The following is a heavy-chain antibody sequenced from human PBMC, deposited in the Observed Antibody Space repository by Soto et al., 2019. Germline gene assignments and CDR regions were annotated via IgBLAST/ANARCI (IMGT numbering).Heavy chain of an antibody. V-gene: IGHV4-61*01. Sequence: QVQLQESGPGLVKPSETLSLTCTVSGGSVNSGTYYWSWIRQPPRKGLEWIGSLYFTGTNNYNPSLKYRVNISVYTSKHQSPLTLSSVTAADTAVYYCAGRPYSAYGQFFDYWGQGSLVTVSS. CDR1: GGSVNSGTYY. CDR2: LYFTGTN. CDR3: AGRPYSAYGQFFDY. D-gene: IGHD5-12*01. J-gene: IGHJ4*02.